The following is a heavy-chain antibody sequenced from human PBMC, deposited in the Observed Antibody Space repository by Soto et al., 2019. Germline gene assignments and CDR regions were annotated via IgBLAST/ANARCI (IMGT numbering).Heavy chain of an antibody. CDR2: INANNGDT. Sequence: VQLVQSGPELKKPGASVKVSCKASGYTFTSYGISWVRQAPGQGLEWMGRINANNGDTDYRQKFQGRITMTADASTDTVYMDLRNLTTDDTGVYYCSRFGAYGSHWGQGTQITVSS. D-gene: IGHD1-26*01. CDR1: GYTFTSYG. CDR3: SRFGAYGSH. V-gene: IGHV1-18*04. J-gene: IGHJ4*02.